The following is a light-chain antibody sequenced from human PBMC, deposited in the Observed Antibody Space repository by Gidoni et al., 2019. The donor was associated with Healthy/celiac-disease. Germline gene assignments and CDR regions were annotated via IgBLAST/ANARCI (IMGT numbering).Light chain of an antibody. V-gene: IGKV1-39*01. J-gene: IGKJ4*01. CDR2: AAS. CDR3: QQSYSTLPLT. CDR1: QSISSY. Sequence: DIQMTHSPSSLSPSVGDRVTITCRESQSISSYLNWYQQKPGKAPKLLIYAASSLQSGVPSRCSGSGSGTDFTLTISSLQPEDFATYYCQQSYSTLPLTFGGGTKVEIK.